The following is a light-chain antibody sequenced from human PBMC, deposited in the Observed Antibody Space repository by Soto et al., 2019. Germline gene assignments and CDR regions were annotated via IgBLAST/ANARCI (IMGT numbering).Light chain of an antibody. CDR1: QSVSSSY. V-gene: IGKV3-20*01. J-gene: IGKJ1*01. Sequence: EIVLTQSPGTLSLSPGERATLSCRASQSVSSSYLAWYQQKPGQAPRLLMFETSNRATGIPHRFSGSGSGTDFTLTINRLEPEDCAVYYCQQYGNSPRTFGQGNKVAIK. CDR3: QQYGNSPRT. CDR2: ETS.